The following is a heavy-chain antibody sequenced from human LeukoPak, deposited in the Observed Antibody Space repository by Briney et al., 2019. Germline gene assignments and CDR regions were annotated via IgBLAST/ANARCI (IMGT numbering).Heavy chain of an antibody. J-gene: IGHJ4*02. V-gene: IGHV6-1*01. CDR3: SMFLGIGSQRYYCNY. D-gene: IGHD6-19*01. CDR1: GVRVSNNSAA. Sequence: SQTLSLTCAISGVRVSNNSAAWSWLRQSPSRGLEWLGRTYYRSKWYHDYAVSVRSRVSVNPDTSKNQFSLQLNSVTPEDTAVYYCSMFLGIGSQRYYCNYGGQGTLVTVSS. CDR2: TYYRSKWYH.